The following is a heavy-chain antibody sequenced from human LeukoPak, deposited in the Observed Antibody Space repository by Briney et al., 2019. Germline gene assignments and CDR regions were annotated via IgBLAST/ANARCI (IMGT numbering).Heavy chain of an antibody. CDR1: GYSISSGYY. Sequence: SETLSLTCAVSGYSISSGYYWGWIRQPPGKGLEWIGSIYHSESTYYNPSLKSRVTISVDTSKNQFSLKLSSVTAADTAVYYCARHRRTGYYDFWSGYYYYMDVWGKGTTVTVSS. CDR2: IYHSEST. CDR3: ARHRRTGYYDFWSGYYYYMDV. J-gene: IGHJ6*03. V-gene: IGHV4-38-2*01. D-gene: IGHD3-3*01.